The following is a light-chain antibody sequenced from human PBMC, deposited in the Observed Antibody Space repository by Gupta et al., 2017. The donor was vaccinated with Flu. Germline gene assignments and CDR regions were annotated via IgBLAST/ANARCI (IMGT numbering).Light chain of an antibody. V-gene: IGKV1-5*03. CDR3: QQYITYPWT. J-gene: IGKJ1*01. Sequence: IQMTXSPSTXXASAGDRVTITCRASQNINTWMAWYQQKPGKAPKILIYTASRLESGVPSRFSGSGSGTEFTLTISSLQPDDFATYYCQQYITYPWTFGQGTKVEI. CDR1: QNINTW. CDR2: TAS.